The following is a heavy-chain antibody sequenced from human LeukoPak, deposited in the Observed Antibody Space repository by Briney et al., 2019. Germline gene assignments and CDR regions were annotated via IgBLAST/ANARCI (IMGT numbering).Heavy chain of an antibody. V-gene: IGHV4-38-2*01. CDR1: GFPFSSYA. D-gene: IGHD3-22*01. CDR3: ARVYDPYYESTRGPFDI. CDR2: IYHSGST. Sequence: PGGSLRLSCAASGFPFSSYAMSWVRQPPGKGLEWIGSIYHSGSTDYNPSLKSRVTISVDRSNNQFSLKLTSVTAADTALYYCARVYDPYYESTRGPFDIWGQGTMVIVSS. J-gene: IGHJ3*02.